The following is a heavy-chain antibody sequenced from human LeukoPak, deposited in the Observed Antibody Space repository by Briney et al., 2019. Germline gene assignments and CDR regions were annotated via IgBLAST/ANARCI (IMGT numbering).Heavy chain of an antibody. CDR2: ISGNNGDT. D-gene: IGHD3-10*01. CDR3: ARKGRITTVRGDDAFDI. Sequence: SVKVSCRASGYTLTNSGISWVRQAPGQGLEWMGWISGNNGDTNLAQKLQGRVTMTTATSTSTAYMELRSLRSDDTAVYYCARKGRITTVRGDDAFDIWGQGTMVTVSS. V-gene: IGHV1-18*01. J-gene: IGHJ3*02. CDR1: GYTLTNSG.